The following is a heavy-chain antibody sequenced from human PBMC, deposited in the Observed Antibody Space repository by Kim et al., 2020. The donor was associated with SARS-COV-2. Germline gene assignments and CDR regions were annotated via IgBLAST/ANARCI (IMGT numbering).Heavy chain of an antibody. J-gene: IGHJ4*02. D-gene: IGHD5-12*01. Sequence: GGSLRLSCAASGFTFSSYGMHWVRQAPGKGLEWVAVIWYDGSNKYYADSVKGRFTISRDNSKNTLYLQMNSLRAEDTAVYYCARDGSGMATIGASDYWGQGTLVTVSS. CDR3: ARDGSGMATIGASDY. CDR2: IWYDGSNK. V-gene: IGHV3-33*01. CDR1: GFTFSSYG.